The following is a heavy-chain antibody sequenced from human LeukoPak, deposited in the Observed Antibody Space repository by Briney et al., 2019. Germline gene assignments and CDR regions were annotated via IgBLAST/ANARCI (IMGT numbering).Heavy chain of an antibody. CDR2: IYYSGST. D-gene: IGHD2-21*02. Sequence: PSETLSLTCTVSGGSISSYYWGWIRQPPGKGLEWIGYIYYSGSTNYNPSLKSRVTISVDTSKNQFSLKLSSVTAADTAVYYCARDRGDDNWYFDLWGRGTLVTVSS. CDR1: GGSISSYY. J-gene: IGHJ2*01. CDR3: ARDRGDDNWYFDL. V-gene: IGHV4-59*01.